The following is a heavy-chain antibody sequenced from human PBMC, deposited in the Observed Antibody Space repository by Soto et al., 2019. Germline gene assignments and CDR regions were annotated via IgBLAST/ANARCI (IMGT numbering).Heavy chain of an antibody. V-gene: IGHV3-53*01. Sequence: GGSLRLSCAPSGFTVKGSYVGWARQASGKGMEWVSIIFSAGMTYYTDSVKGRFTVPKDISKNTLSLQMNSLRADDTAVYFCAGAYSFNYAFDYWGLGTPVTVSS. D-gene: IGHD3-16*01. CDR2: IFSAGMT. CDR3: AGAYSFNYAFDY. CDR1: GFTVKGSY. J-gene: IGHJ4*02.